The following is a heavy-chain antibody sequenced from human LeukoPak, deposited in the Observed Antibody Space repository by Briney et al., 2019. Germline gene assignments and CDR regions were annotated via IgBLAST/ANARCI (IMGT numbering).Heavy chain of an antibody. CDR3: AKGGDYYYDSSGYYSAFDI. J-gene: IGHJ3*02. CDR1: GFTFDDYA. D-gene: IGHD3-22*01. Sequence: GGSLILSCAAAGFTFDDYAMHWVRKAPEKGLGLVSVFSWDTSSIGYAASVKSRFTISRDNAKNSLYLQMNSPRAEDMALYYCAKGGDYYYDSSGYYSAFDIWGQGTMVTVSS. V-gene: IGHV3-9*03. CDR2: FSWDTSSI.